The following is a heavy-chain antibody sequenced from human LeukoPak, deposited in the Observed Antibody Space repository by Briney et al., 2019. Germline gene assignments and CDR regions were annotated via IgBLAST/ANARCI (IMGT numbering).Heavy chain of an antibody. V-gene: IGHV3-15*01. D-gene: IGHD1-7*01. CDR1: GFTFSNAW. J-gene: IGHJ6*03. CDR2: IKSKTDGGTT. CDR3: TTERTGTDYYYYYMDV. Sequence: GGSLRLSCAASGFTFSNAWMSWVRQAPGKGLEWVGRIKSKTDGGTTDYAAPVKGRFTISRDDSKSTLYLQMNSLKTEDTAVYYCTTERTGTDYYYYYMDVWGKGTTVTVSS.